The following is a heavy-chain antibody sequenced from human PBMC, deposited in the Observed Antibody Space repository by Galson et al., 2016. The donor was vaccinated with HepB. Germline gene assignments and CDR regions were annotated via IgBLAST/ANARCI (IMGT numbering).Heavy chain of an antibody. CDR2: INGGIGNT. V-gene: IGHV1-3*01. Sequence: SVKVSCKASGYTFTTYGMHWVRQAPGQRLEWMGWINGGIGNTEYSQKFQGRVSITRDKSASTAYMEVSSLTSEDTAVYYCARDCSSATCWPWGYKDFDAWGQGTPVTVSS. CDR3: ARDCSSATCWPWGYKDFDA. J-gene: IGHJ5*02. CDR1: GYTFTTYG. D-gene: IGHD2-2*01.